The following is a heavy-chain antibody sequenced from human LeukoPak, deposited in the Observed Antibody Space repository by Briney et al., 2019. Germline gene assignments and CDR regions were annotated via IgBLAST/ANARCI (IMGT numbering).Heavy chain of an antibody. D-gene: IGHD6-13*01. J-gene: IGHJ3*02. Sequence: SETLSLTCSVSGDSISMHYWSWIRQPPGKGLEWIGYIDHTGSANYNPSLNSRVTISRDMSKNHFSLELSSVTAADTAVYFCARLSQQQLGGDAFDIWGQGTMVTVSS. CDR3: ARLSQQQLGGDAFDI. V-gene: IGHV4-59*11. CDR2: IDHTGSA. CDR1: GDSISMHY.